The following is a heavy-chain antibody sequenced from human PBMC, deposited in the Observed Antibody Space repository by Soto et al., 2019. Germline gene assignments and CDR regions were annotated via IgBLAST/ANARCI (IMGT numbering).Heavy chain of an antibody. D-gene: IGHD4-17*01. CDR2: ISGSGDST. V-gene: IGHV3-23*01. Sequence: GGSLRLSCAASGFTFSSYAMSWVRQAPGKGLEWVSAISGSGDSTYYTDSVKGRFTISRDNSESTAYMELSSLRSEDTAVYYCARGGMVDYGDYPPSFDYWGQGTLVTVSS. J-gene: IGHJ4*02. CDR3: ARGGMVDYGDYPPSFDY. CDR1: GFTFSSYA.